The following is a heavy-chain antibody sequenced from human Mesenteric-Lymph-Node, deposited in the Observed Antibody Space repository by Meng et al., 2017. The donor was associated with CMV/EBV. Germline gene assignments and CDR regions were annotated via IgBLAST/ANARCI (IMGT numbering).Heavy chain of an antibody. CDR2: IRASTGST. D-gene: IGHD3-3*01. CDR1: GFTFSSYA. Sequence: GESLKISCAASGFTFSSYAMSWVRQAPGKGLEWVSAIRASTGSTYYADSVKGRFTISRDNSKNTLYLQMNSLRTEDTAVHYCAKAIYDFWSGSRDSYYYGMDVWGQGTTVTVSS. J-gene: IGHJ6*02. V-gene: IGHV3-23*01. CDR3: AKAIYDFWSGSRDSYYYGMDV.